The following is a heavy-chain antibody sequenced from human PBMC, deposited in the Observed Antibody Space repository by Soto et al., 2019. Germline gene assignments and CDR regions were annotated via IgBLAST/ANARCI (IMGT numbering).Heavy chain of an antibody. CDR2: IKIDGSEK. CDR3: ARDRGRSSSGSTRFFDY. Sequence: GGSLRLSCAASGFTFSIYWMSWVRQAPGKGLEWVANIKIDGSEKYYVDSVKGRFTISRDNAKNSLYLQMNSLRAEDTAVYYCARDRGRSSSGSTRFFDYWGQGT. D-gene: IGHD6-19*01. J-gene: IGHJ4*02. CDR1: GFTFSIYW. V-gene: IGHV3-7*01.